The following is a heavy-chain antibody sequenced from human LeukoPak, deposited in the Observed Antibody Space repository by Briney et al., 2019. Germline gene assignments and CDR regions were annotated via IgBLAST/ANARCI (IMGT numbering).Heavy chain of an antibody. CDR2: IYYSGST. V-gene: IGHV4-59*12. D-gene: IGHD5-24*01. CDR3: ARADGYSFDY. J-gene: IGHJ4*02. CDR1: GDSISSYY. Sequence: NPSETLSLTCTVSGDSISSYYWSWIRQPPGKGLEWIGYIYYSGSTYYNPSLKNRLTISVDTSKNQFSLKLSSVTAADTAVYYCARADGYSFDYWGQGALVTVSS.